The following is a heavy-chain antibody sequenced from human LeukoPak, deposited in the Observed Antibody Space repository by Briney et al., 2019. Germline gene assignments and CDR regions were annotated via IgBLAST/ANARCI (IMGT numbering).Heavy chain of an antibody. V-gene: IGHV4-34*01. CDR1: GGSLSGYY. D-gene: IGHD3-9*01. CDR2: INHSGRT. Sequence: SETLSLTCSVYGGSLSGYYWTWIRQPPGKGLEWIGEINHSGRTNYNPSLKSRVTISVETSKNQFSLKLNSVTAADTAVYYCARGPPAKYDILTGYYNFHYWGQGTLVTVSS. J-gene: IGHJ4*02. CDR3: ARGPPAKYDILTGYYNFHY.